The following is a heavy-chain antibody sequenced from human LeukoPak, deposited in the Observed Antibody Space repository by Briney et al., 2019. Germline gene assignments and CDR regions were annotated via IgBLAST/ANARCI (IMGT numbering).Heavy chain of an antibody. J-gene: IGHJ4*02. Sequence: GRSLRLSCAASGFNFDDYAMHWVRQVPGKGLEWVSGISWNSGRIGYADPVKGRFSISRDNAKDSLYLQMNSLGPEDTAFYYCSKVRDYSSGNYFFDNWGQGTLVTVSS. CDR3: SKVRDYSSGNYFFDN. D-gene: IGHD6-25*01. CDR1: GFNFDDYA. V-gene: IGHV3-9*01. CDR2: ISWNSGRI.